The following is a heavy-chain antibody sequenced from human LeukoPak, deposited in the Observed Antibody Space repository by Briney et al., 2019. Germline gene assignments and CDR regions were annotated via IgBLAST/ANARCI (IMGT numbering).Heavy chain of an antibody. V-gene: IGHV4-4*02. CDR2: IYHSGST. D-gene: IGHD6-13*01. J-gene: IGHJ4*02. CDR3: ARSSSWPGGYFDY. CDR1: GGSISSSNW. Sequence: PSETLSLTCAVSGGSISSSNWWSWVRQPPGKGLEWIGEIYHSGSTNYNPSLKSRVTISVDKSKNQFSLKLSSVTAADTAVYYCARSSSWPGGYFDYWGQGTLVTVSS.